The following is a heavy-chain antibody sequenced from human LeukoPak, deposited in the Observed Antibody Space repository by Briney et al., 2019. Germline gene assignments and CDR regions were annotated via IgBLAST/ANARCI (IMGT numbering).Heavy chain of an antibody. CDR3: ASSSWSRSYFDY. CDR1: GYSIGSGYY. Sequence: LETLSLTCAVSGYSIGSGYYWAWIRQPPGKGLEWIGSIFYSESSPYYNPSLKSRVTISLDTSKNQFSLKVKSVTAAATAVYYCASSSWSRSYFDYWGQGTLVTVSS. CDR2: IFYSESSP. D-gene: IGHD6-13*01. J-gene: IGHJ4*02. V-gene: IGHV4-38-2*01.